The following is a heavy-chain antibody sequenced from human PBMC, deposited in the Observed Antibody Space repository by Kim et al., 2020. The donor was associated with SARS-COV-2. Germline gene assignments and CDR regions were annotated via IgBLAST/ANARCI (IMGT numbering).Heavy chain of an antibody. Sequence: SETLSLTCGVSGGSISSNNWWSWVRQPPGKGLAWIGDIYHSGTTNYNPSLKSRVTISVDKSKNQFFLNLRSITAADTAVYYCARPVAGSVWDVWGQGTTVTVSS. J-gene: IGHJ6*02. CDR1: GGSISSNNW. CDR2: IYHSGTT. V-gene: IGHV4-4*02. CDR3: ARPVAGSVWDV. D-gene: IGHD6-19*01.